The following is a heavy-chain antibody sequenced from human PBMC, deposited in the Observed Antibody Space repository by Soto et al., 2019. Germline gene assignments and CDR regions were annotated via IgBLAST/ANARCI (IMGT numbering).Heavy chain of an antibody. J-gene: IGHJ6*03. CDR2: MNRNGGNT. CDR1: GDTFTGDE. V-gene: IGHV1-8*01. D-gene: IGHD3-16*01. Sequence: QVQLVQSGAEVKKPGASVKVSCKASGDTFTGDEITWVRQATGQGLEWMRWMNRNGGNTGYAQTFQGRVSMTGDPSISTAYMELSSLRSEDTAVYYCARVPRGSRYFYYLDVWGKGTTVIVSS. CDR3: ARVPRGSRYFYYLDV.